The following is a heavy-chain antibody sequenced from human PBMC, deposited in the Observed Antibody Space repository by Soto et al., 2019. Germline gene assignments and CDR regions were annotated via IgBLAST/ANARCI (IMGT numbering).Heavy chain of an antibody. J-gene: IGHJ5*02. D-gene: IGHD6-19*01. CDR1: GGSISSYY. Sequence: SETLSLTCTVSGGSISSYYWSWIRQPPGKGLEWIGYIYYSGSTNYNPSLKSRVTISVDTSKNQFSLKLSSVTAAVTAVYYCARATGQWLANWFDPWGQGTLVTVSS. CDR2: IYYSGST. V-gene: IGHV4-59*01. CDR3: ARATGQWLANWFDP.